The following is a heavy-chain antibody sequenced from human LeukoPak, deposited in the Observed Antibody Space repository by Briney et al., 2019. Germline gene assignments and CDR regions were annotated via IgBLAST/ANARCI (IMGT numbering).Heavy chain of an antibody. V-gene: IGHV4-59*01. D-gene: IGHD5-12*01. CDR1: GGSISSYY. CDR3: ARWSGYDYFDY. J-gene: IGHJ4*02. Sequence: SETLSLTCTVSGGSISSYYWSWIRQPPGKGLEWIGYIYYSGSTNYHPSLKSRVTISVDTSKNQFSLKLSSVTAADTAVYYCARWSGYDYFDYWGQGTLVTVSS. CDR2: IYYSGST.